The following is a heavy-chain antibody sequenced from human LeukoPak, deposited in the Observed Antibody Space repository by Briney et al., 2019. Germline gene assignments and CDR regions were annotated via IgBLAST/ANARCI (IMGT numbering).Heavy chain of an antibody. CDR1: GYTFTSYD. V-gene: IGHV1-8*01. CDR2: MNPNSGNT. D-gene: IGHD6-6*01. Sequence: ASVKVSCKASGYTFTSYDINWVRQAPGQGLEWMGWMNPNSGNTVYAQKFQGRVTMTRNTSTSTAYMELSSLRAEDTAVYYCATSGDSSSSLDYWGQGTLVTVSS. CDR3: ATSGDSSSSLDY. J-gene: IGHJ4*02.